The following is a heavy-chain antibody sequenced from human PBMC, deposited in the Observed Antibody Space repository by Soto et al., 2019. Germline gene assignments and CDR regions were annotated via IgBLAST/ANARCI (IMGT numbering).Heavy chain of an antibody. CDR2: ISAYNCNT. CDR1: FSPVTISV. Sequence: SVEAAYQASFSPVTISVVRWVGQAPGQGLEWMAWISAYNCNTNYAQKLQGRVTMTTDTSTSTAYMELRSLRSDDTAVYYCARERSGSSPDHFDYWGQGTLVSVSA. D-gene: IGHD1-26*01. J-gene: IGHJ4*02. CDR3: ARERSGSSPDHFDY. V-gene: IGHV1-18*04.